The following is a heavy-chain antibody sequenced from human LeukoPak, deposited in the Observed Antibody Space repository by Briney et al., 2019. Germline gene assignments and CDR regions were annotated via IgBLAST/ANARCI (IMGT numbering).Heavy chain of an antibody. CDR2: ISYTGTYI. Sequence: GGSLRLSCAASAFSLNAYNMNWVRQAPGKGLEWVSSISYTGTYIYYADSVKGRFTISRDNAKNSLYLQMNSLRAEDTAVYYCASRAHFWSGPGGWGQGTLVTVSS. CDR1: AFSLNAYN. V-gene: IGHV3-21*01. CDR3: ASRAHFWSGPGG. D-gene: IGHD3-3*02. J-gene: IGHJ4*02.